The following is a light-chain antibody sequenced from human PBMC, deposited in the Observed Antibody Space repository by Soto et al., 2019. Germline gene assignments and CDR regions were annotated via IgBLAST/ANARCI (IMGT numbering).Light chain of an antibody. J-gene: IGKJ2*01. Sequence: DVVMTQSPLSLPVTLGQPASISCRSSQSLVYSDGNTYLNWIHQRPGQSPRRLIYKVSDRDSGVPDRFGGSGSGDYFTLKIRRVEAEDVGVYYCMQGTHWYTFGQGTKLEIK. V-gene: IGKV2-30*01. CDR3: MQGTHWYT. CDR1: QSLVYSDGNTY. CDR2: KVS.